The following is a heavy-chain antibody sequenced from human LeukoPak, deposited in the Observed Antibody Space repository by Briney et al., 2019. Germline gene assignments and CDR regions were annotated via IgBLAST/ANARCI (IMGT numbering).Heavy chain of an antibody. V-gene: IGHV4-4*02. CDR3: ARVYLNDYGDPITYYFDY. J-gene: IGHJ4*02. CDR1: GGTISSSNW. Sequence: SETLSLTCAVSGGTISSSNWWSWVRQPPGKGLEWIGEIYHSGSTNYNPSLKSRVTISVDTSKNQFSLKLSSVTAADTAVYYCARVYLNDYGDPITYYFDYWGQGTLVTVSS. D-gene: IGHD4-17*01. CDR2: IYHSGST.